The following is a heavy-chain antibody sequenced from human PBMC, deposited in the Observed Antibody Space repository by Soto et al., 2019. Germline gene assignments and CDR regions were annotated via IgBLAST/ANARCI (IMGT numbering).Heavy chain of an antibody. CDR1: DFSLTTRGVG. J-gene: IGHJ4*02. V-gene: IGHV2-5*01. CDR3: THRSPAYGHDF. Sequence: SGPTLVNPTQTLTLTCNFSDFSLTTRGVGVGWIRQPPGKALEWVALIYWNDDQRYNPSLKSRLTVTKDTSKNHVVLTMTNVDLLDTATYDCTHRSPAYGHDFWGPGTLVTVSS. D-gene: IGHD3-10*01. CDR2: IYWNDDQ.